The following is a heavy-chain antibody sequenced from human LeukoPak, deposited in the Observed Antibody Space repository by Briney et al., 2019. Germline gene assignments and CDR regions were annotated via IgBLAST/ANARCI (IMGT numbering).Heavy chain of an antibody. Sequence: ASVKVSCKASGYTFTSYAMHWVRQAPGQSLEWMGWINAGNGNTKYSQKFQGRVTITRDTSASTAYMELSSLRSEDTAVYYCARDHSGGNSGYYYYGMDVWGQGTTVTVSS. CDR2: INAGNGNT. CDR1: GYTFTSYA. D-gene: IGHD4-23*01. CDR3: ARDHSGGNSGYYYYGMDV. V-gene: IGHV1-3*01. J-gene: IGHJ6*02.